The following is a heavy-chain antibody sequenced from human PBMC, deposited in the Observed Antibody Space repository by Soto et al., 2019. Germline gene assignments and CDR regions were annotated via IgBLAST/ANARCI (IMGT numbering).Heavy chain of an antibody. V-gene: IGHV2-70*13. D-gene: IGHD1-20*01. CDR1: GFSLTSPGMR. J-gene: IGHJ6*02. Sequence: SGPTLVNPTETLTLTCTFSGFSLTSPGMRVSWIRQPPGKALEWLALIERDDDDKYYSTSLKTRLTISKDTRKNQVVLTMANMDPADTGTYYCARSIRGPRRFNGMDVWGQGTTVTVSS. CDR2: IERDDDDK. CDR3: ARSIRGPRRFNGMDV.